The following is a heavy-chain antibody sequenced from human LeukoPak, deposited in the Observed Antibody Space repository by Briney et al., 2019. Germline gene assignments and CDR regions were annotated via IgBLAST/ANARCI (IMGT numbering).Heavy chain of an antibody. CDR3: AKGSIAVALFDY. J-gene: IGHJ4*02. Sequence: GGSLRLSCAASGFTFSTSGLGWVRQAPGKGLECVSAISGSAGSTYYADSVKGRFTISRDNSKNTLYIQMNSLRAEDTAVYYCAKGSIAVALFDYWGQGTLVTVSS. V-gene: IGHV3-23*01. CDR2: ISGSAGST. CDR1: GFTFSTSG. D-gene: IGHD6-19*01.